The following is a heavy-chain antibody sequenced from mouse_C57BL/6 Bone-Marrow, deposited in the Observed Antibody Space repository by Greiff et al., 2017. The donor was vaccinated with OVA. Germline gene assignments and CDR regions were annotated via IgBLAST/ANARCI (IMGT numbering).Heavy chain of an antibody. Sequence: EVQLVESGGGLVKPGGSLKLSCAASGFTFSSYAMSWVRQTPEQRLEWVATISDGGSYTYYPDNVKGRFTISKDNATNTLYLQMSHLEAEDTAMDYCARGGYWGQGTTLTVSS. V-gene: IGHV5-4*01. CDR1: GFTFSSYA. CDR3: ARGGY. J-gene: IGHJ2*01. CDR2: ISDGGSYT.